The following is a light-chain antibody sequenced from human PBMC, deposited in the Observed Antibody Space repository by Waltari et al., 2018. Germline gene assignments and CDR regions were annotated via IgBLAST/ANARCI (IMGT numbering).Light chain of an antibody. V-gene: IGLV2-14*01. Sequence: QSALTPPASVSGSPGQSITIYCTGTSSSGGNYNYVSWYQQRPGKAPQPLFYHVLNRPSGVSSRFSGSKSGHTASLTISGLQAEDEADYYCSSYTSTNTLVIFGGGTKLTVL. J-gene: IGLJ2*01. CDR1: SSSGGNYNY. CDR2: HVL. CDR3: SSYTSTNTLVI.